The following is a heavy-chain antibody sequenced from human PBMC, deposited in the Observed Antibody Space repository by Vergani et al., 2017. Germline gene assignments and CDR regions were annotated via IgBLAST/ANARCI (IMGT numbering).Heavy chain of an antibody. CDR2: IIPIFGTA. J-gene: IGHJ4*02. V-gene: IGHV1-69*01. CDR1: GGTFSSYA. D-gene: IGHD3-10*01. CDR3: ERGGRGMVRGLNSEC. Sequence: QVQLVQSGAEVKKPGSSVKVSCKASGGTFSSYAISWVRPAPGQGLEWMGGIIPIFGTANYAQKFQGRVTITADESTSTAYMELSSLRCEGTAVYYCERGGRGMVRGLNSECWGQGTLVTFSS.